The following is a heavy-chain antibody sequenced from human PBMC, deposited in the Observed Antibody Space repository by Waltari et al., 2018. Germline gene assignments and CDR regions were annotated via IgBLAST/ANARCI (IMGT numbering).Heavy chain of an antibody. V-gene: IGHV4-34*01. CDR3: ARARITIFGVVIHTFDY. Sequence: QVQLQQWGAGLLKPSETLSLTCAVYGGSFSGYYWSWIRQPPGKGLEWIGEINHSGSTNDNPSLKSRVTISVDTSKNQFSLKLSSVTAADTAVYYCARARITIFGVVIHTFDYWGQGTLVTVSS. D-gene: IGHD3-3*01. J-gene: IGHJ4*02. CDR1: GGSFSGYY. CDR2: INHSGST.